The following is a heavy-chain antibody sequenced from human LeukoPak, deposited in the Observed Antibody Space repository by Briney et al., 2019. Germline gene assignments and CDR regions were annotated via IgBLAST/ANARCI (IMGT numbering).Heavy chain of an antibody. CDR2: IYRSGST. Sequence: SETLSLTCAGSGGSISSSNWWSWVRQPPGKGLEWIGEIYRSGSTNYNPSLKSRVTISVDKSKNQFSLKLSSVTAADTAMYYCARYRGASGYHFDYWGQGTLVTVSS. D-gene: IGHD5-12*01. CDR3: ARYRGASGYHFDY. J-gene: IGHJ4*02. V-gene: IGHV4-4*02. CDR1: GGSISSSNW.